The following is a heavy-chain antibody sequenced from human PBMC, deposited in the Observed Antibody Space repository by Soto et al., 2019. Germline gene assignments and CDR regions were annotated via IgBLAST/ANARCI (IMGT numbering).Heavy chain of an antibody. Sequence: SETLSLTCTVSGGSISSSSYYWGWIRQPPGKGLEWIGSIYYSGSTYYNPSLKSRVTISVDTSKNQFSLKLSSVTAADTAVYYCARPSGDYDRSNYYGMDVWGQGTTVTVSS. CDR3: ARPSGDYDRSNYYGMDV. J-gene: IGHJ6*02. CDR1: GGSISSSSYY. CDR2: IYYSGST. V-gene: IGHV4-39*01. D-gene: IGHD4-17*01.